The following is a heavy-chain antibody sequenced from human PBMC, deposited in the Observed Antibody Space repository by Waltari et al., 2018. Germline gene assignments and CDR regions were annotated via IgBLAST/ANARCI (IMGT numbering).Heavy chain of an antibody. V-gene: IGHV3-30*01. CDR2: ISYDGSNK. D-gene: IGHD3-16*02. CDR1: GFTFSSYA. CDR3: ARARADYVWGSYRYTSAYFDY. Sequence: QVQLVESGGGVVQPGRSLRLSCAAAGFTFSSYAMHWVRQAPGKGLEWVAVISYDGSNKYYADSVKGRFTISRDNSKNTLYLQMNSLRAEDTAVYYCARARADYVWGSYRYTSAYFDYWGQGTLVTVSS. J-gene: IGHJ4*02.